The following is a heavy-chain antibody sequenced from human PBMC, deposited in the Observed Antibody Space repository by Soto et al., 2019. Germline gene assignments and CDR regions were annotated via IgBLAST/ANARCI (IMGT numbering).Heavy chain of an antibody. CDR2: IYYSGST. CDR3: ARDRHNDPSGYYHYYFDY. J-gene: IGHJ4*02. V-gene: IGHV4-31*03. D-gene: IGHD3-22*01. CDR1: GGSISSGGYY. Sequence: SETLSLTCTVSGGSISSGGYYWSWIRQHPGKGLEWIGYIYYSGSTYYNPSLKSRVTISVDTSKNQFSLKLSSVTAADTAVYYCARDRHNDPSGYYHYYFDYWGQGTLVTVSS.